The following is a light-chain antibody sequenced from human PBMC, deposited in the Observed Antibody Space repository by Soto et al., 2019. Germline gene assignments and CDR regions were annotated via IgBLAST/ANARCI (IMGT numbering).Light chain of an antibody. Sequence: QSALTQPASVSGSPGQSSTISCTGTSSDVGGYNYVSWYQQHPGKAPKLMIYDVSNRPSGVSNRFSGSKSGNTASLTISGLQAEDEADYYCSSYTSSNTLVFGTGTKVTVL. CDR2: DVS. CDR1: SSDVGGYNY. CDR3: SSYTSSNTLV. V-gene: IGLV2-14*01. J-gene: IGLJ1*01.